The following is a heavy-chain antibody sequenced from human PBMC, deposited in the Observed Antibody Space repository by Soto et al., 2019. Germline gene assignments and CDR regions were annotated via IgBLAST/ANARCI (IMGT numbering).Heavy chain of an antibody. Sequence: PGGSVRLSCAASGFTFSSYWMHWVRQAPGKGLVWVARVKGDGGETDYADSVKGRFTISRDNAKNSLYLQMNSLRAEDTAVYYCARWDVRGKGTTVTVAS. J-gene: IGHJ6*04. CDR3: ARWDV. V-gene: IGHV3-74*01. CDR1: GFTFSSYW. CDR2: VKGDGGET.